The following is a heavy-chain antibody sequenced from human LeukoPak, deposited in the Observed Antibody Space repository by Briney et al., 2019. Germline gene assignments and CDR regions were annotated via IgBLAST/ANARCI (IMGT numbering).Heavy chain of an antibody. D-gene: IGHD3-10*01. CDR2: INHSGST. CDR1: GGSFSGYY. CDR3: ARVLQQYYYYYMDV. J-gene: IGHJ6*03. Sequence: SETLSLTCAVYGGSFSGYYWSWIRQPPGKGLEWIGEINHSGSTNYNPSLKSRVTISVDTSKNQLSLKLSSVTAADTAVYYCARVLQQYYYYYMDVWGKGTTVTVSS. V-gene: IGHV4-34*01.